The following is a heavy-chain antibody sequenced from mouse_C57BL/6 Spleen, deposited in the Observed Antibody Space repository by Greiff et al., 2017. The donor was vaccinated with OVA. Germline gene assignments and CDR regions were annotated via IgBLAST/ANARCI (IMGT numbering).Heavy chain of an antibody. V-gene: IGHV1-64*01. CDR3: ARDYGNPHYYAMDY. CDR1: GYTFTSYW. J-gene: IGHJ4*01. D-gene: IGHD2-1*01. Sequence: VQLQQSGAELVKPGASVKLSCKASGYTFTSYWMHWVKQRPGQGLEWIGMIHPNSGSTNYNEKFKSKATLTVDKSSSTAYMQLSSLTSEDSAVYYCARDYGNPHYYAMDYWGQGTSVTVSS. CDR2: IHPNSGST.